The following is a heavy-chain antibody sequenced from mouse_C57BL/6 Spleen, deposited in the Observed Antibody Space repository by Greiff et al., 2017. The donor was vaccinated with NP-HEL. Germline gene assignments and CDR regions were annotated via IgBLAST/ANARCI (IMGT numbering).Heavy chain of an antibody. J-gene: IGHJ2*01. Sequence: EVKLEESGGGLVKPGGSLKLSCAASGFTFSDYGMHWVRQAPEKGLEWVGYISSGSSTIYYADNVKGRVTISRDNAKNTLFPQMTSLRSDDTAMYYCARERIYDVYYEYYFDYWGQGTTLTVSS. CDR2: ISSGSSTI. CDR3: ARERIYDVYYEYYFDY. V-gene: IGHV5-17*01. D-gene: IGHD2-3*01. CDR1: GFTFSDYG.